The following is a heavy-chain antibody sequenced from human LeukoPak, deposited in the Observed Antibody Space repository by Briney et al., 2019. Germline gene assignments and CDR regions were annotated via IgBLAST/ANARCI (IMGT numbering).Heavy chain of an antibody. CDR2: INPNSGGT. CDR1: GYTFTGYY. CDR3: ARDRTRTGYSSGWYHDY. D-gene: IGHD6-19*01. J-gene: IGHJ4*02. V-gene: IGHV1-2*02. Sequence: ASVKVSCKASGYTFTGYYMHWVRQAPGQGLEWMGWINPNSGGTNYAQKFQGRVTMTRDTSISTAYMELSRLRSDDTAVYYCARDRTRTGYSSGWYHDYWGQGPRVTVPS.